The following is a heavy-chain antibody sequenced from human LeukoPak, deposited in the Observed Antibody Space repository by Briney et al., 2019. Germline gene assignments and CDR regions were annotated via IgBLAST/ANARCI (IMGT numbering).Heavy chain of an antibody. CDR3: AKGRYEYSSGWDYFDY. CDR1: GFTFSTYG. CDR2: ISYDGSNK. Sequence: SCAASGFTFSTYGMHWVRQAPGKGLEGVAVISYDGSNKYYADSVKGRFTISRDNSMNTLYLQMNSLRAEDTAVYYCAKGRYEYSSGWDYFDYWGRGTLVTVSS. J-gene: IGHJ4*02. D-gene: IGHD6-19*01. V-gene: IGHV3-30*18.